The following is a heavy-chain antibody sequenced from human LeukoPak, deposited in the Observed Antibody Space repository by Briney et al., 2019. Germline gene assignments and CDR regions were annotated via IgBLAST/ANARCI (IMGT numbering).Heavy chain of an antibody. J-gene: IGHJ3*02. CDR3: ATDRATSITGTQRDDAFDI. D-gene: IGHD1-7*01. CDR1: GYTLTELS. V-gene: IGHV1-24*01. Sequence: ASVTVSCKVSGYTLTELSMHWVRQAPGKGLEWMGGFDPEDGETIYAQKFQGRVTMTEDTSTDTAYMELSSLRSEDTAVYYCATDRATSITGTQRDDAFDIWGQGTMVTVSS. CDR2: FDPEDGET.